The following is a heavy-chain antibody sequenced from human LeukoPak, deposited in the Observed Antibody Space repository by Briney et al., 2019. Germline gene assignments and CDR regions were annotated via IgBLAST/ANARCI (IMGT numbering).Heavy chain of an antibody. V-gene: IGHV3-21*01. D-gene: IGHD2-2*01. Sequence: GGCLRHSCAASAFTFSNYIMNWVRQAPGRGVEWVSSISSSSTFIYYADSLKGRFTISRDNAKKLLYLQLNSLRDEDTAVYYCARGSCRSTSSHIDSWGQGTLVTVSS. CDR3: ARGSCRSTSSHIDS. CDR2: ISSSSTFI. J-gene: IGHJ4*02. CDR1: AFTFSNYI.